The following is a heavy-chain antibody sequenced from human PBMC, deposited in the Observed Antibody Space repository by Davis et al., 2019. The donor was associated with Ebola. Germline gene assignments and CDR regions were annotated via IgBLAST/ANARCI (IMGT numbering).Heavy chain of an antibody. CDR2: INPNSGGT. V-gene: IGHV1-2*04. CDR3: ARGGRDIGVAVSLTGFDY. CDR1: GYTFTGYY. D-gene: IGHD2-15*01. Sequence: ASVKVSCKAYGYTFTGYYMHWVRQAPGQGLEWMGWINPNSGGTKYAQKFQGWVTMTRDTSIGTAHMELNRLKSDDTAVYYCARGGRDIGVAVSLTGFDYWGQGTLVTVSS. J-gene: IGHJ4*02.